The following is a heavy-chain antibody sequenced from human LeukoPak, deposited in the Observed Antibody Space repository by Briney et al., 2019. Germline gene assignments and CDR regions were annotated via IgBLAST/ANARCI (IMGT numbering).Heavy chain of an antibody. J-gene: IGHJ3*02. V-gene: IGHV3-11*01. Sequence: GSLRLSCAASGFTFSDYYMSWIRQAPGKGLEWVSYISSSGSTIYYADSVKGRLTISRDNAKNSLYLQMNSLRAEDTAVYYCAREDGDYVDAFDIWGQGTMVTVSS. D-gene: IGHD4-17*01. CDR2: ISSSGSTI. CDR3: AREDGDYVDAFDI. CDR1: GFTFSDYY.